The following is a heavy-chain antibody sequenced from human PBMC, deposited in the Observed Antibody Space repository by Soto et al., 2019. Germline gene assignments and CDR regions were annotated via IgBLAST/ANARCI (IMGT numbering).Heavy chain of an antibody. Sequence: PGGSLRLSCAASGFTFSNAWMSWVRQAPGKGLEWVGRIKSKTDGGTTDYAAPVKGRFTISRDDSKNTLYLQMNSLKTEDTAVYYCTPNPGTYYYYDSSGYRYFDYWGQGTLVTVSS. CDR1: GFTFSNAW. D-gene: IGHD3-22*01. CDR3: TPNPGTYYYYDSSGYRYFDY. J-gene: IGHJ4*02. CDR2: IKSKTDGGTT. V-gene: IGHV3-15*01.